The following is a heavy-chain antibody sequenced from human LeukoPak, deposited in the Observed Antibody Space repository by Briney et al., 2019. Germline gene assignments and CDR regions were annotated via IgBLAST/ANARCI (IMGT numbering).Heavy chain of an antibody. CDR2: INPNSGGT. V-gene: IGHV1-2*02. J-gene: IGHJ5*02. CDR1: GYTFTGYY. D-gene: IGHD2-15*01. Sequence: PGASMKVSCKASGYTFTGYYMHWVRQAPGQGLEWMGWINPNSGGTNYAQKFQGRVTMTRDTSISTAYMELSRLRSDDTAVYYCARDSCSGGSCYNWFDPWGQGTLVTVSS. CDR3: ARDSCSGGSCYNWFDP.